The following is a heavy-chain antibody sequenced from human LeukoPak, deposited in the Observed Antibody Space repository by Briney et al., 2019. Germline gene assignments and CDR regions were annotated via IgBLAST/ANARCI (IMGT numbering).Heavy chain of an antibody. CDR2: IYYSGSI. CDR1: GGPISSYY. CDR3: ARAGRYYYYGMDV. Sequence: SETLSLTCTVSGGPISSYYWSWIRQPPGKGLEWIGYIYYSGSINYNPSLKSRVTISVDTSKNQFSLKLSSVTAADTAVYYCARAGRYYYYGMDVWGQGTTVTVSS. V-gene: IGHV4-59*01. J-gene: IGHJ6*02.